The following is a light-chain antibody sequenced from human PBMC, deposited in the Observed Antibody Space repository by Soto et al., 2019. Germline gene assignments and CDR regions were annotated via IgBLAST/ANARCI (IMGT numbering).Light chain of an antibody. V-gene: IGLV1-44*01. J-gene: IGLJ1*01. CDR3: AAWDDSLHGYV. CDR1: RSNIGTNT. Sequence: QSVLTQAPSASATPGQRVTISCSGGRSNIGTNTVNWYQQLPGMAPKLLIYNKNQRPSGVPDRFSGSKSGTSASLAISGLQSEDEADYYCAAWDDSLHGYVFGTGTNVTVL. CDR2: NKN.